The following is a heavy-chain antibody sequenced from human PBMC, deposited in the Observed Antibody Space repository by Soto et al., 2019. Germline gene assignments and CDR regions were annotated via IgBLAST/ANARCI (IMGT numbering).Heavy chain of an antibody. CDR1: GFTFTSSA. V-gene: IGHV1-58*02. CDR3: AADLRVLRYFDWLSIRGYSYPGGMDV. Sequence: SVKVSCKASGFTFTSSAMQWVRQARGQRLEWIGWIVVGSGNTNYAQKFQERVTITRDMSTSTAYMELSSLRSEDTAVYYCAADLRVLRYFDWLSIRGYSYPGGMDVWGQ. D-gene: IGHD3-9*01. J-gene: IGHJ6*02. CDR2: IVVGSGNT.